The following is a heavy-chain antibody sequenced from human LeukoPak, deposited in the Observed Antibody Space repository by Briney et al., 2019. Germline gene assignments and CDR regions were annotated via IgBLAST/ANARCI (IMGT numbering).Heavy chain of an antibody. D-gene: IGHD3-22*01. Sequence: GGSLRLSCAASGFIFNDYWLSWVRQSPGKGLEWVANIKEDSSDKDYVDSVRGRFTISRDNAKNTMYLQMNSLRPEDTALYRCARDRPNGYCDYWGQGNLVTVSS. V-gene: IGHV3-7*01. CDR3: ARDRPNGYCDY. J-gene: IGHJ4*02. CDR1: GFIFNDYW. CDR2: IKEDSSDK.